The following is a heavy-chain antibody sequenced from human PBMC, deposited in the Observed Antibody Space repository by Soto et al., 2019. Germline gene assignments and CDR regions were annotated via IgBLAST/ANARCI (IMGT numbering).Heavy chain of an antibody. CDR2: IIPIFGTA. J-gene: IGHJ6*02. CDR3: ASGYCTNGVCAGPPYGMDV. Sequence: SVKVSCKASGGTFSSYAISWVRRAPGQGLEWMGGIIPIFGTANYAQKFQGRVTITADESTSTAYMELSSLRSEDTAMYYCASGYCTNGVCAGPPYGMDVWGQGTTVTVSS. CDR1: GGTFSSYA. V-gene: IGHV1-69*13. D-gene: IGHD2-8*01.